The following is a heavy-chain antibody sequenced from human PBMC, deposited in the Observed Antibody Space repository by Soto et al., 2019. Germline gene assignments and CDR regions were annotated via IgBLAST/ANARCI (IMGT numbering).Heavy chain of an antibody. Sequence: EVQLLESGGGLVQPGGSLRLSCAASGFTFSSYAMSWVRQAPGKGLEWVSAISGSGGSTYYADSVKGRFTISRDNSKNTLYLQMNSLRAEDTAVYYCAKPKPPRIRGVAYYYYHMDVWGKGTTVTVSS. CDR1: GFTFSSYA. J-gene: IGHJ6*03. D-gene: IGHD3-10*01. V-gene: IGHV3-23*01. CDR2: ISGSGGST. CDR3: AKPKPPRIRGVAYYYYHMDV.